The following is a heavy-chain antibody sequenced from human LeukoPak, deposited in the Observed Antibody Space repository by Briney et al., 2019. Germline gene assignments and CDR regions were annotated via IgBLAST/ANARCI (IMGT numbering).Heavy chain of an antibody. J-gene: IGHJ4*02. CDR1: GGSITSYY. V-gene: IGHV4-59*08. Sequence: SETLSLTCTVSGGSITSYYWSWIRQPPGKGLEWIGFIYYSGTTKYNPSLKSRVTISADTSKNQFSLKLSSVTAADTAVYYCARQADDSSSSLVYFDYWGQGTLVTVSS. CDR3: ARQADDSSSSLVYFDY. CDR2: IYYSGTT. D-gene: IGHD6-6*01.